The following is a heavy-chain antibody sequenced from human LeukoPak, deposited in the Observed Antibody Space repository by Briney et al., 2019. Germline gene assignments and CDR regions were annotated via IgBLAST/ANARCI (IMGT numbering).Heavy chain of an antibody. CDR3: ARDWQYSYGSPFDY. CDR1: GFTFSSYW. Sequence: GGSLRLSCAASGFTFSSYWMSWVRQAPGKGLEWVANIKQDGSEKYYVDSVKGRFTISRDNAKNSLYLQMNSLRAEDTAVYYCARDWQYSYGSPFDYWGQGTLVTVSS. V-gene: IGHV3-7*01. J-gene: IGHJ4*02. CDR2: IKQDGSEK. D-gene: IGHD5-18*01.